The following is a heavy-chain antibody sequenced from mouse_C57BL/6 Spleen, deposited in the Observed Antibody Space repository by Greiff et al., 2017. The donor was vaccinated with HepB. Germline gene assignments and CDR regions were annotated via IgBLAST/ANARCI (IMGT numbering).Heavy chain of an antibody. CDR2: IDPEDGET. J-gene: IGHJ2*01. Sequence: EVQLQESGAELVKPGASVKLSCTASGFNIKDYYMHWVKQRTEQGLEWIGRIDPEDGETKYDPKFQGKATITADTSSNTAYLQLSSLTSEDTAVYYCARLGTVVAYYFDYWGQGTTLTVSS. CDR3: ARLGTVVAYYFDY. D-gene: IGHD1-1*01. CDR1: GFNIKDYY. V-gene: IGHV14-2*01.